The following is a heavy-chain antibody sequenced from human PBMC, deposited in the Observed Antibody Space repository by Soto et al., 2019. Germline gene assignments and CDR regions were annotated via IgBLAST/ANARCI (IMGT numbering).Heavy chain of an antibody. CDR3: ARDGFCTSTTCRVGNWFHP. D-gene: IGHD2-2*01. J-gene: IGHJ5*02. CDR1: GGSFSGYY. Sequence: SETLSLTCVVYGGSFSGYYWSWIRQSPGKGLEWIGGINHRGSTNYNPSLESRVTISVDTSKNQFSLKLPSVTAADTAMYYCARDGFCTSTTCRVGNWFHPSGQGTLVTVYS. CDR2: INHRGST. V-gene: IGHV4-34*01.